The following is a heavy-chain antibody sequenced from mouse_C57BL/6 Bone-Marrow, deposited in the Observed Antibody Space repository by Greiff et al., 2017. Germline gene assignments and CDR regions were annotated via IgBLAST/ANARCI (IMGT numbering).Heavy chain of an antibody. CDR1: GFTFSSYA. Sequence: EVKVVESGGGLVKPGGSLKLSCAASGFTFSSYAMSWVRQTPEERLEWVATISDGGSYTYYPDNVKGRFTISRDNTKNNLYLQMSHLKYEDTAMYYCARHYSTIFDYWGQGTTLTVSS. J-gene: IGHJ2*01. D-gene: IGHD2-5*01. V-gene: IGHV5-4*03. CDR2: ISDGGSYT. CDR3: ARHYSTIFDY.